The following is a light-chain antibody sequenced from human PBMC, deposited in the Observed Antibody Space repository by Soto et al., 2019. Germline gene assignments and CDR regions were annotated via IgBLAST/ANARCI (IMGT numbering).Light chain of an antibody. CDR3: QQYNSYPLT. Sequence: DIQMTQSPSSLSASVRDRVTITCRASQSISSYLNWYQQKPGKAPKLLIYAASSLQSGVPSRFSGSGSGTEFTLTISSLQPDDFATFYCQQYNSYPLTFGGGTKVDI. CDR2: AAS. V-gene: IGKV1-39*01. J-gene: IGKJ4*01. CDR1: QSISSY.